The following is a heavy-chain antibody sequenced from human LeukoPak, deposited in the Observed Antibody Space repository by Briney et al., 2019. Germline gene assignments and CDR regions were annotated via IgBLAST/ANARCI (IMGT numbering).Heavy chain of an antibody. Sequence: GASVEVSCKASGGTFSSYAISWVRQAPGQGLEWMGRIIPIFGIANYAQKFQGRVTITADKSTSTAYMELSSLRSEDTAVYYCARGSYYDSSGSSLKDRGQGTLVTVSS. J-gene: IGHJ4*02. CDR3: ARGSYYDSSGSSLKD. CDR2: IIPIFGIA. CDR1: GGTFSSYA. V-gene: IGHV1-69*04. D-gene: IGHD3-22*01.